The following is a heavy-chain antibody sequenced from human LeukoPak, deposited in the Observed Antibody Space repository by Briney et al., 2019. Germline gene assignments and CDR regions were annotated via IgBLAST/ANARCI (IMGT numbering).Heavy chain of an antibody. D-gene: IGHD2/OR15-2a*01. J-gene: IGHJ5*02. CDR1: GFTFSTYG. CDR3: ARDRVLSDNRWSLDP. V-gene: IGHV3-33*01. Sequence: GGSLRPSCAASGFTFSTYGMHWVRQASGKGLEWVATIGSDGRYKYSADSVRGRFTISRDNSKNTLELHMNSLSTEDTAVYYCARDRVLSDNRWSLDPWGQGTPVTVSS. CDR2: IGSDGRYK.